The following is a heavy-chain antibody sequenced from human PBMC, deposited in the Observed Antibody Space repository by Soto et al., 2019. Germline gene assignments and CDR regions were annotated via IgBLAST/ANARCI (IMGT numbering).Heavy chain of an antibody. Sequence: SSVNISCKDSGGSFSSDAFGWVRQAPGQGLEWMGGIIPTAGTANYAQRSQGRATITADESTSTAYMELSSLTSEDTAVHFCARGQGYCSGGIWYYYYYGREAWGNGKTVIVSA. CDR1: GGSFSSDA. CDR3: ARGQGYCSGGIWYYYYYGREA. CDR2: IIPTAGTA. J-gene: IGHJ6*04. V-gene: IGHV1-69*13. D-gene: IGHD2-15*01.